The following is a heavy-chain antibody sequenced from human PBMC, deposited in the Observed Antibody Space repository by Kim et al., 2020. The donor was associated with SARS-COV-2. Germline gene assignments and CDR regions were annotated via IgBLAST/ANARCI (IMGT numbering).Heavy chain of an antibody. J-gene: IGHJ6*01. CDR1: GDTSTISG. D-gene: IGHD2-15*01. CDR3: ARDVRYCSGGNCYSGDGMD. CDR2: ISLYNGNT. Sequence: ASVKVSCKASGDTSTISGVSWVRQAPGQGLEWMGWISLYNGNTNYAHKFQDRVTMTTDTSTTTAYMELRSLKPDDTARYYCARDVRYCSGGNCYSGDGMD. V-gene: IGHV1-18*01.